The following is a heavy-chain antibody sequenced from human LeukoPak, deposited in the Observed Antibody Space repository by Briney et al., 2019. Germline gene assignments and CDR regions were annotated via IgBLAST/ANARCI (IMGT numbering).Heavy chain of an antibody. CDR3: ARVIDYYDSSGFDY. Sequence: SETLSLTCAVYGGSFSGYYWSWIRQPPGKGLEWIGEINHSGSTNYNPSPKSRVTISVDTSKNQFSLKLSSVTAADTAVYYCARVIDYYDSSGFDYWGQGTLVTVSS. V-gene: IGHV4-34*01. CDR1: GGSFSGYY. CDR2: INHSGST. J-gene: IGHJ4*02. D-gene: IGHD3-22*01.